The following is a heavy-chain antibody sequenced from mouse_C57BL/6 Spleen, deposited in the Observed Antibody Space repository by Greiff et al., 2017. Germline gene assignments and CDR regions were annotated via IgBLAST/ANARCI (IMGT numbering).Heavy chain of an antibody. V-gene: IGHV1-26*01. Sequence: EVQLQQSGPELVKPGASVKISCKASGYTFTDYYMNWVKQSHGKSLEWIGDINPNNGGTSYNQKFKGKATLTVDKSSSTAYMELRSLTSEDSAVYYCARSGRSYDYDGDYAMDYWGQGTSVTVSS. CDR3: ARSGRSYDYDGDYAMDY. J-gene: IGHJ4*01. D-gene: IGHD2-4*01. CDR2: INPNNGGT. CDR1: GYTFTDYY.